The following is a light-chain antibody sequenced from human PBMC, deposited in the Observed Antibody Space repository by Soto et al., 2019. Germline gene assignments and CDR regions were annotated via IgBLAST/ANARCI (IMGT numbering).Light chain of an antibody. V-gene: IGKV3-20*01. CDR2: GAS. J-gene: IGKJ1*01. CDR1: QSVSNNY. CDR3: QQYGSSGT. Sequence: EIVLTQSPCTLSLYPGERATLSCRASQSVSNNYLAWYQQKPGQAPRLLIYGASNRATGIPDRFSGSGSGTDFTLTISRLEPEDFAVYYCQQYGSSGTFGQGTKVDIK.